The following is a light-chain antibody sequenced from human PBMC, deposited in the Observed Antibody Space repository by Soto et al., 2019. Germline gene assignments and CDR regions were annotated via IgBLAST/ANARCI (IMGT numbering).Light chain of an antibody. J-gene: IGLJ2*01. CDR3: SSYAGSDNLL. V-gene: IGLV2-8*01. CDR2: EVS. Sequence: QSALTQPPSASGSPGQSVTISCTGTSSDVGGDNYVSWYQQHPGKAPKLMIYEVSERPSGVPDRFSGSKSGNTASLTVSGLQAEDEADYYCSSYAGSDNLLFGGGTKLTVL. CDR1: SSDVGGDNY.